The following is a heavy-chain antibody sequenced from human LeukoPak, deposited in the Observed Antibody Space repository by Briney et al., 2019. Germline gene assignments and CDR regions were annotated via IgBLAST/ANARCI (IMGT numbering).Heavy chain of an antibody. CDR1: GYTFTGYY. D-gene: IGHD4-17*01. J-gene: IGHJ3*02. CDR3: ARGVSEGDYPAYAFDI. V-gene: IGHV1-2*02. Sequence: ASVKVSCKASGYTFTGYYMHWVRPAPGQGLEWMGWINPNSGGTNYAQKFQGRVTMTRDTSISTAYMELSRLRSDDTAVYYCARGVSEGDYPAYAFDIWGQGTMVTVSS. CDR2: INPNSGGT.